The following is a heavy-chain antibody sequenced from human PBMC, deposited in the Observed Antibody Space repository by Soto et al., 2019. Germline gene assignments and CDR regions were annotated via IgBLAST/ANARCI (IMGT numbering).Heavy chain of an antibody. D-gene: IGHD3-16*01. J-gene: IGHJ4*02. V-gene: IGHV3-21*01. CDR3: ARVGSGEEFDY. CDR2: ISRSSSHT. Sequence: EVQLVESGGGLVKPGGSLRLSCAASGFSFSSYSMNWVRQAPGKGLEWVSSISRSSSHTYHADSVKGRFTISRDNAKNSLHLQMKSLRGEDTAVYYCARVGSGEEFDYWGKGTLVTVSS. CDR1: GFSFSSYS.